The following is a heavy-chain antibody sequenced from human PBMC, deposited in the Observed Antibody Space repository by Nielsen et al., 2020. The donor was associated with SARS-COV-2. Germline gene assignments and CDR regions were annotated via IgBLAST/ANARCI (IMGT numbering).Heavy chain of an antibody. D-gene: IGHD6-13*01. Sequence: GGSLRLSCAASGFTFSSYGMHWVRQAPGKGLEWVAVISYDGSNKYYADSVKGRFTISRDSFKNTLYLQMNSLRAEDTAVYYCAASKSGYYFDLWGQGTLVTVSS. CDR1: GFTFSSYG. J-gene: IGHJ4*02. CDR2: ISYDGSNK. V-gene: IGHV3-30*03. CDR3: AASKSGYYFDL.